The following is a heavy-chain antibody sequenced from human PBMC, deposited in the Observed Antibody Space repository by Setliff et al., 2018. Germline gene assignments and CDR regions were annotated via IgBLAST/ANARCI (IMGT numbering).Heavy chain of an antibody. D-gene: IGHD3-10*01. CDR2: ISPYNGNT. CDR3: SRLVRFCTRTVCQRLSGDDY. V-gene: IGHV1-18*01. J-gene: IGHJ4*02. Sequence: ASVKVSCKASGGTFRSDGVSWVRQAPGQGLEWVGWISPYNGNTYYAPKFQGTAIMTTDTATTTAYLELRSLRSDDTAVYFCSRLVRFCTRTVCQRLSGDDYWGQGTLVTVSS. CDR1: GGTFRSDG.